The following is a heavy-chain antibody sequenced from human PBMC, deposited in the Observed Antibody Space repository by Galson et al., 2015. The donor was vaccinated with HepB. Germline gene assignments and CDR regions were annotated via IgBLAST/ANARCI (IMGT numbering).Heavy chain of an antibody. CDR3: ARHVGTGDGFVWYYYYGMDV. Sequence: SETLSLTCTVSGGSISSSSYYWGWIRQPPGKGLEWIGRIYYSGSTYYNPSLKSRVTISVDTSKNQFPLKLSSVTAADTAVYYCARHVGTGDGFVWYYYYGMDVWGQGTTVTVSS. CDR2: IYYSGST. D-gene: IGHD3-16*01. J-gene: IGHJ6*02. CDR1: GGSISSSSYY. V-gene: IGHV4-39*01.